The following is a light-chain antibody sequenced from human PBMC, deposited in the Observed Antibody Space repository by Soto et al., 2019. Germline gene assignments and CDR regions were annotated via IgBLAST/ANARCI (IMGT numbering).Light chain of an antibody. CDR1: SSDVGGYNH. V-gene: IGLV2-14*01. Sequence: QSVLTQPASVSGSPGQSITISCTGTSSDVGGYNHVSWYQHSPGKAPKLILFAVSDRPSGVSHRFSGSKSGNTSSLTISGLQAEDDADYYCCSYTRLSTVVFGGGTQLTVL. CDR3: CSYTRLSTVV. J-gene: IGLJ2*01. CDR2: AVS.